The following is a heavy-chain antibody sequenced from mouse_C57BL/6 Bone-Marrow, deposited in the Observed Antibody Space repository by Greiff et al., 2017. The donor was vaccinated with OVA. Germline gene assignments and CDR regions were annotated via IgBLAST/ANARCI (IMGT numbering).Heavy chain of an antibody. D-gene: IGHD6-1*01. CDR2: ISDGGSYT. V-gene: IGHV5-4*03. CDR3: ARVLCDLFDY. CDR1: GFTFSSYA. J-gene: IGHJ2*01. Sequence: EVKLVESGGGLVKPGGSLKLSCAASGFTFSSYAMSWVRQTPEKRLEWVATISDGGSYTYYPDNVKGRFTISRDNAKNNLYLQMSHLKSADTAMYYCARVLCDLFDYWGQGTTLTVSS.